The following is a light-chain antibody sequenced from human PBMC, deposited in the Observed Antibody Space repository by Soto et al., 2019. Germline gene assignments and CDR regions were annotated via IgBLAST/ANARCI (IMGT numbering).Light chain of an antibody. Sequence: GDRVTITCRASQNINGYLAWYEQKPGKAPKLLIYWASSLISGVPSRFTGGESGTEFTLTISSLLPVYFATYYCQQYSAYPLTFGGGTK. V-gene: IGKV1-5*03. CDR3: QQYSAYPLT. CDR2: WAS. CDR1: QNINGY. J-gene: IGKJ4*01.